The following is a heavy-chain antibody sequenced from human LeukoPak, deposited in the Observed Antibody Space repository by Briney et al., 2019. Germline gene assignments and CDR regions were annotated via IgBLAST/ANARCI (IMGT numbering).Heavy chain of an antibody. CDR2: INTNTGNP. V-gene: IGHV7-4-1*02. CDR3: ARDGLRYFVPYNWFDP. D-gene: IGHD3-9*01. Sequence: ASVKVSCKASGYTFTSYAMNWVRQAPGQGLEWMGWINTNTGNPTYAQGFTGRFVFSLDTSVSTAYLQISSLKAGDTAVYYCARDGLRYFVPYNWFDPWGQGTLVTVSS. CDR1: GYTFTSYA. J-gene: IGHJ5*02.